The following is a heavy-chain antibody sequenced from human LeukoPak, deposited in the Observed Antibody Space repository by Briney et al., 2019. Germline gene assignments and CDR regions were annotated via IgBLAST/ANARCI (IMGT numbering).Heavy chain of an antibody. CDR2: IYTSGST. D-gene: IGHD3-22*01. Sequence: PSETLSLTCTVSGGSISSYYWSWIRQPAGKGLEWIGRIYTSGSTNYNPSLKSRVTMSVDTSKNQFSLKLSSVTAADTAVYYCAREYYYDSSGYYSYYGMDVWGQGTTVTVSS. CDR1: GGSISSYY. J-gene: IGHJ6*02. V-gene: IGHV4-4*07. CDR3: AREYYYDSSGYYSYYGMDV.